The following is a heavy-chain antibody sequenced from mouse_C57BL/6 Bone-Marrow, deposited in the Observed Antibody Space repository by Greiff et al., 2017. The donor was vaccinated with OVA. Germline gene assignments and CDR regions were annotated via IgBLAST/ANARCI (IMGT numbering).Heavy chain of an antibody. CDR1: GYSITSGYD. V-gene: IGHV3-1*01. Sequence: EVQRVESGPGMVKPSQSLSLTCTVTGYSITSGYDWHWIRHFPGNQLEWMGYISYSGSTNYNPSLKSRISITHDTSKNHFFLKLNSVTTEDTATYYCARELRFYYFDYWGQGTTLTVSS. J-gene: IGHJ2*01. D-gene: IGHD1-1*01. CDR3: ARELRFYYFDY. CDR2: ISYSGST.